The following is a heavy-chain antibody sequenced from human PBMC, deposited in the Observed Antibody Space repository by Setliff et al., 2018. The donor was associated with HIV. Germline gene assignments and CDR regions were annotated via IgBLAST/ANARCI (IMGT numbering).Heavy chain of an antibody. CDR1: GYSISSGYY. J-gene: IGHJ4*02. D-gene: IGHD2-8*01. Sequence: SETLSLTCAVSGYSISSGYYWGWIRQPPGKGLEWIGNIYYSGSTYYNPSLKSRVTISVDTSKNQFSLKLRSVTAADTAVYYCECYNSDDGYFDNWGQGALVTVSS. V-gene: IGHV4-38-2*01. CDR3: ECYNSDDGYFDN. CDR2: IYYSGST.